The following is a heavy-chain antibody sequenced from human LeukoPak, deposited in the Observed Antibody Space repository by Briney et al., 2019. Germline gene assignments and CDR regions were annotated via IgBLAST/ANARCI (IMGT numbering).Heavy chain of an antibody. D-gene: IGHD3-3*01. CDR1: GFTFDDYA. CDR2: ISWNSGSI. J-gene: IGHJ6*02. V-gene: IGHV3-9*01. Sequence: GRSLRLSCAASGFTFDDYAMHWVRQAPGKGLEWVSGISWNSGSIGYADSVKGRFTISRDNAKNSLYLQMNSLRAEDTALYSCAKDLYDFWSGRLYYYYGMDVWGQGTTVTVSS. CDR3: AKDLYDFWSGRLYYYYGMDV.